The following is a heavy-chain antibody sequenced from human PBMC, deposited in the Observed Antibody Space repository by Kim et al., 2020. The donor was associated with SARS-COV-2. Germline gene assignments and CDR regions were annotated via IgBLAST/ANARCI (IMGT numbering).Heavy chain of an antibody. J-gene: IGHJ6*02. CDR3: ARDMVRGVIIYYGMDV. D-gene: IGHD3-10*01. Sequence: SLKSRVTISVDTSKNQFSLKLSSVTAADTAVYYCARDMVRGVIIYYGMDVWGQGTTVTVSS. V-gene: IGHV4-39*07.